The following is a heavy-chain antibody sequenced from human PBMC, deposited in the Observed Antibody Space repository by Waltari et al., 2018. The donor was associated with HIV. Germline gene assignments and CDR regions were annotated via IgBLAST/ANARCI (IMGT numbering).Heavy chain of an antibody. Sequence: EVQLVQSGAEVTKPGESLKIYCKGSGYSMATYWIGWVRQMPGKGLEGMGIIYPGDSDTRYSPSFQGQVTISADKSIRTAYLQWSSLKASDTAMYYCTKGMYANQDYFDNWGQGTLVTVSS. CDR2: IYPGDSDT. CDR1: GYSMATYW. D-gene: IGHD2-8*01. CDR3: TKGMYANQDYFDN. J-gene: IGHJ4*02. V-gene: IGHV5-51*03.